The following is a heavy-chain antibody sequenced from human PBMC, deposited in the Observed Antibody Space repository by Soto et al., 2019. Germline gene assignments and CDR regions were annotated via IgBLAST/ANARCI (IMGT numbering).Heavy chain of an antibody. CDR1: GRSVSSDGYY. Sequence: QVQLQESGPGLMKPSETLSLTCTVSGRSVSSDGYYWSWIRQPPGKGLEWIGSISYCGITNYNPSLKSRVTISLDTAKNQVSLKPTSVTAADTAVYYCARGYCDLGYCSGMDVWGQGSTVTASS. J-gene: IGHJ6*02. D-gene: IGHD3-3*01. CDR3: ARGYCDLGYCSGMDV. CDR2: ISYCGIT. V-gene: IGHV4-61*08.